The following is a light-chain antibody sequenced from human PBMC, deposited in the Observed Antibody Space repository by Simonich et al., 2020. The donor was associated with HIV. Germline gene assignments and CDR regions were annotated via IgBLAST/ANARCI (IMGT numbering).Light chain of an antibody. Sequence: DIQMTQYPSILSASVGDRVTITCRTSQSISSWLAWYQQKKGKAPKLLIYKASNLQSGVPSRFIGSGSGTEFTLTISSLQPDDFATYYCQQYNSYSLTFGGGTKVEIK. J-gene: IGKJ4*01. CDR3: QQYNSYSLT. CDR1: QSISSW. V-gene: IGKV1-5*03. CDR2: KAS.